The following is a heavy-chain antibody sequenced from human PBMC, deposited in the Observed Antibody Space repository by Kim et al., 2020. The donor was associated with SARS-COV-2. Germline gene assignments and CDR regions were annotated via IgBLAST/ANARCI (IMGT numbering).Heavy chain of an antibody. CDR1: GGSISSYH. CDR3: ARVSTVYRGDWYYFDW. Sequence: SETLSLTCTGSGGSISSYHWSWIRQPPGKGLEWIGHINYSGSSNYSPSRKSRVSSLVDTSKNQFSLRLSSVTAADTAVYFCARVSTVYRGDWYYFDWWGQGTLVTVSS. CDR2: INYSGSS. J-gene: IGHJ4*02. D-gene: IGHD2-21*02. V-gene: IGHV4-59*01.